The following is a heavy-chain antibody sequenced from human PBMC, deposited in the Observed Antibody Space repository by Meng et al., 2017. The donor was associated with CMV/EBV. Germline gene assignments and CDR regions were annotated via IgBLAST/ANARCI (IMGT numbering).Heavy chain of an antibody. D-gene: IGHD6-13*01. CDR3: ARGDSSTTWLVFDY. Sequence: GESLKISCSASGFTFNDYAMTWVRQAPGKGLEWVSTVLGTGPTYYADYVKGRFTISRDDSRNTLFLQLNSLRDEDTAVFYCARGDSSTTWLVFDYWGLGTLVIVSS. V-gene: IGHV3-23*01. CDR1: GFTFNDYA. CDR2: VLGTGPT. J-gene: IGHJ4*02.